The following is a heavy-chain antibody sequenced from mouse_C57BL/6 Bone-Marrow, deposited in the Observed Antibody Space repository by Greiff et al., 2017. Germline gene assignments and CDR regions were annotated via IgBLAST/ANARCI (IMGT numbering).Heavy chain of an antibody. CDR1: GYTFTSYW. CDR2: IYPTSGRT. J-gene: IGHJ2*01. CDR3: ARSGPLGRSCDY. Sequence: VQLQQPGADLVKPGASVKMSCKASGYTFTSYWITWVQQRPGQGLEWIGDIYPTSGRTNYNEKFKSKAILTVDTSSNTAYMQLSSLTSEDSAVFDCARSGPLGRSCDYWGQGTTLTVSA. V-gene: IGHV1-55*01. D-gene: IGHD4-1*01.